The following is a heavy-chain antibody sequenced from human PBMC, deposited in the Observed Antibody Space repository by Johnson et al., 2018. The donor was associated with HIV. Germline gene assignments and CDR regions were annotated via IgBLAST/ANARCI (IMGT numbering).Heavy chain of an antibody. V-gene: IGHV3-11*01. CDR3: SSTIAARGAFDI. CDR2: ISSSGTNI. Sequence: QVQLVESGGGLVKPGGSLRLSCAASGFIFSDYYMSWIRQAPGKGLEWVSYISSSGTNIYYADSVKGRFTISRDNSKNTLYLQMNSLRAEDTAVYYCSSTIAARGAFDIWGQGTMVTVSS. D-gene: IGHD6-6*01. CDR1: GFIFSDYY. J-gene: IGHJ3*02.